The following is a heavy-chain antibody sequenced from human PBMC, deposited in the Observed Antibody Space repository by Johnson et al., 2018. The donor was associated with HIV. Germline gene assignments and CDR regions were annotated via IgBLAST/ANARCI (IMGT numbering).Heavy chain of an antibody. CDR1: GFTFSSYD. Sequence: VQLVESGGGLVKPGGSLRLSCAASGFTFSSYDMHWVRQATGKGLEWVANIKQDGTEKYYVDSVKGRFTISRDNAKNSLYLQMNSLRAEDTALYYCAKDVSRTTVVTPVGGAFDIWGQGTMVTVSS. J-gene: IGHJ3*02. CDR3: AKDVSRTTVVTPVGGAFDI. CDR2: IKQDGTEK. V-gene: IGHV3-7*05. D-gene: IGHD4-23*01.